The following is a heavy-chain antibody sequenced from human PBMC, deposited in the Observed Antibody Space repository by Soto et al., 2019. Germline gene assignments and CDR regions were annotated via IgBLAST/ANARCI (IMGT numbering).Heavy chain of an antibody. CDR2: INHRGSA. CDR3: ARTDIVTTNCFDP. J-gene: IGHJ5*02. D-gene: IGHD5-12*01. V-gene: IGHV4-34*02. CDR1: GESFIGYY. Sequence: QVHLQQWGAGLLKPSETLSLTCAVYGESFIGYYWTWIRQPPGKGLEWIGEINHRGSANYNPSLKSRVTISVDTSNNQFSLKVSSVTAADTSVYYCARTDIVTTNCFDPWGQGTLVTVSS.